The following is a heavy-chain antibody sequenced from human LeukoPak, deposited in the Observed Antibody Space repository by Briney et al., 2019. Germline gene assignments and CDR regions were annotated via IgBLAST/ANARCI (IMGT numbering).Heavy chain of an antibody. CDR2: MNPNSGNT. Sequence: ASVKVSCKASGYTFTSYDINWVRQATGQGLEWMGWMNPNSGNTGYAQKFQGRVTMTRNTSISTAYMELNSLRSEDTAVYYCARGDSTYDAFDIWGQGTMVTVSS. CDR1: GYTFTSYD. J-gene: IGHJ3*02. D-gene: IGHD3-22*01. V-gene: IGHV1-8*01. CDR3: ARGDSTYDAFDI.